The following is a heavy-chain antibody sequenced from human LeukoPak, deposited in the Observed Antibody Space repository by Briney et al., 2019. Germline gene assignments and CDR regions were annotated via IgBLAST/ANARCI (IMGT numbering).Heavy chain of an antibody. CDR1: GGTFISYA. J-gene: IGHJ4*02. D-gene: IGHD1-1*01. CDR3: ARVRREREIDY. V-gene: IGHV1-69*13. Sequence: ASVKVSCKASGGTFISYAISWVRQAPGQGLEWMGGIIPIFGTANYAQKFQGRVTITADESTGTAYMELSSLRSEDTAVYYCARVRREREIDYWGQGTLVTVSS. CDR2: IIPIFGTA.